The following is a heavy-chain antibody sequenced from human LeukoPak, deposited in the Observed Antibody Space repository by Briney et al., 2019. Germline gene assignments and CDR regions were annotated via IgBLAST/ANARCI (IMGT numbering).Heavy chain of an antibody. D-gene: IGHD3-10*01. CDR1: GFTVSSNY. Sequence: GGSLRLSCVASGFTVSSNYMSWVRQAPGKGLGWVSVIYSGGSTYYADSVKGRFTISRDNSKNTLYLQMNSLRAEDTAVYYCASGSGSYRTPCYYMDVWGTGTTVTVSS. J-gene: IGHJ6*03. CDR3: ASGSGSYRTPCYYMDV. V-gene: IGHV3-53*01. CDR2: IYSGGST.